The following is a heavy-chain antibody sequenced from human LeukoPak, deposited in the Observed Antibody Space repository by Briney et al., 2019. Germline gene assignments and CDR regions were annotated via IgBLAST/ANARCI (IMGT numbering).Heavy chain of an antibody. CDR3: ASGSSGYDP. CDR2: IYSSGAT. J-gene: IGHJ5*02. V-gene: IGHV4-4*07. CDR1: GGSISNYY. Sequence: SETLSLTCTVSGGSISNYYWSWIRQPAGKGLEWIGRIYSSGATIYNPSLKSRVTMSVDTSKNQFSLKLSSVTAADTAVYFCASGSSGYDPWGQGTLVTVSS. D-gene: IGHD5-12*01.